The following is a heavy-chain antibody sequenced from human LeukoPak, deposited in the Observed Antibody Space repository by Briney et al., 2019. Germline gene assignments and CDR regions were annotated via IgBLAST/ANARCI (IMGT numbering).Heavy chain of an antibody. D-gene: IGHD2-15*01. CDR2: IYPGDSDT. V-gene: IGHV5-51*01. Sequence: GESLKISCKGSGYSFTRHWIGWVRQMPGKGLEWMGIIYPGDSDTRYSASFQGQVTISDDKSISTAYLQWSSLKASDTAMYYCARRGYCSGGSCSWYFDLWGRGTLVTVSS. CDR1: GYSFTRHW. CDR3: ARRGYCSGGSCSWYFDL. J-gene: IGHJ2*01.